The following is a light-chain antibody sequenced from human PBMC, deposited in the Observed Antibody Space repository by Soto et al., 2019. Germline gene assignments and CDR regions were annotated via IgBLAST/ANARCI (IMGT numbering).Light chain of an antibody. V-gene: IGKV3-11*01. J-gene: IGKJ5*01. CDR2: DAS. CDR1: QSVSSY. CDR3: QQRNNWPPIT. Sequence: EIVLTQSPATLSLSPGERATLSCRASQSVSSYLVWYQQKPGQAPRLLIYDASNRATGIPARFSGSGSGTDFTLTISSLQPEDFAVYYCQQRNNWPPITFGQGTRLEIK.